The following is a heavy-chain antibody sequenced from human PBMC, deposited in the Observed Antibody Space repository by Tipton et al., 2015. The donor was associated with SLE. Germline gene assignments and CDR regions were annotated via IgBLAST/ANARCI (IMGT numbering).Heavy chain of an antibody. J-gene: IGHJ3*02. Sequence: VQLVQSGAEVKKPGESLKISCKGSGYSFTSYWIAWVRQMPGKGLGWMGIIYPDDSDTRYSPSFQGQVTISADKSISTAYVQWSSLKASDTAMYYCARGGVVAATDDAFDIWGQGTMVTVSS. CDR1: GYSFTSYW. CDR3: ARGGVVAATDDAFDI. D-gene: IGHD2-15*01. CDR2: IYPDDSDT. V-gene: IGHV5-51*03.